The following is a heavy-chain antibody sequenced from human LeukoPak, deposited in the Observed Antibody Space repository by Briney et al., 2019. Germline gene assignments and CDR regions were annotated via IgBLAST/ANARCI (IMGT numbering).Heavy chain of an antibody. D-gene: IGHD6-13*01. Sequence: GGSLRLSCAASGFTFSNYWMSWVRQAPGKGLEWVANIKQDGSEKYYVDSVKGRFTISRDNAKNSLYLQMNSLTAEDTAVYYCAKDILAAGLFFDYWGQGTLVTVSS. CDR2: IKQDGSEK. V-gene: IGHV3-7*03. J-gene: IGHJ4*02. CDR3: AKDILAAGLFFDY. CDR1: GFTFSNYW.